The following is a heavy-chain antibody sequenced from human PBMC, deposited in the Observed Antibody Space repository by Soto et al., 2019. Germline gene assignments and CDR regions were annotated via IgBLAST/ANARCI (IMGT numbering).Heavy chain of an antibody. CDR3: ARGMRLYGGNGQKFGAFDI. D-gene: IGHD2-15*01. V-gene: IGHV4-39*01. J-gene: IGHJ3*02. CDR2: LYYTGST. CDR1: GDSISSVAHY. Sequence: PSETLSLTCSVSGDSISSVAHYWAWVRQPPGKGLEWIGSLYYTGSTYYNPSLKSRAAISVDTSKNQFSLNLSSVTAADTAVYYCARGMRLYGGNGQKFGAFDIWGHGTMVTVSS.